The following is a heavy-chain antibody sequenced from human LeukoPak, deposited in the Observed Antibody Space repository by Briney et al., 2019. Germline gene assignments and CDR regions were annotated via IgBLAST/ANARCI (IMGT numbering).Heavy chain of an antibody. Sequence: SQTLSLTCTVSGGSISSGAYYWSWIRQHPGKGLEWIGYIYYSGSTYYNPSLKSRVTISVDTSKNQFSLKLSSVTAAGTAVYYCARDKGSGGTDYWGQGTLVTVPS. CDR3: ARDKGSGGTDY. V-gene: IGHV4-31*03. J-gene: IGHJ4*02. CDR1: GGSISSGAYY. CDR2: IYYSGST. D-gene: IGHD4-23*01.